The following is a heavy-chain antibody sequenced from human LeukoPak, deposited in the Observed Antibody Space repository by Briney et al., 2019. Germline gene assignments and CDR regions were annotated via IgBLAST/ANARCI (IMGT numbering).Heavy chain of an antibody. CDR2: FSGSGGST. Sequence: GGSLRLSCAASGFTFSSYAMSWVRQAPGKGLEWVSAFSGSGGSTYYADSVKGRFTISRDNSKNTLYLRMNSLRAEDTAVYYCAKDLENGDYGGYYFDYWGQGTLVTVSS. V-gene: IGHV3-23*01. CDR1: GFTFSSYA. CDR3: AKDLENGDYGGYYFDY. D-gene: IGHD4-17*01. J-gene: IGHJ4*02.